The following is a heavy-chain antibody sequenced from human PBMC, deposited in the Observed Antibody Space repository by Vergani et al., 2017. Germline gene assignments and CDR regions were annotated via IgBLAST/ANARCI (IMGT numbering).Heavy chain of an antibody. V-gene: IGHV4-4*07. J-gene: IGHJ3*02. Sequence: QLQLQQSGPGLVKPSETLSLSCSVSGGSISNYYWHWIRQPAGKGLEWIGRFYSSGSINYNPSLKSRVSMSADTSNHHFFLTLTSVTSADTAIYYCARDPRDGTDGFDIWGQGTKVTVSS. D-gene: IGHD1-1*01. CDR2: FYSSGSI. CDR3: ARDPRDGTDGFDI. CDR1: GGSISNYY.